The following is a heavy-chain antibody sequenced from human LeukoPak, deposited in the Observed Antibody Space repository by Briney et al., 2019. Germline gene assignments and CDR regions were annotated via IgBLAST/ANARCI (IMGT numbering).Heavy chain of an antibody. Sequence: GGSLRLSCAASRFTFSNYAMNWVRQAPGKGLEWDSAISGSGGATYYADSVKGRFTISRDNSKNRLYLQMNSLRAEDTAVYYCAKSFGDYSSTWNTRNWFDPWGQGTLVTVSS. CDR3: AKSFGDYSSTWNTRNWFDP. D-gene: IGHD6-13*01. CDR2: ISGSGGAT. CDR1: RFTFSNYA. J-gene: IGHJ5*02. V-gene: IGHV3-23*01.